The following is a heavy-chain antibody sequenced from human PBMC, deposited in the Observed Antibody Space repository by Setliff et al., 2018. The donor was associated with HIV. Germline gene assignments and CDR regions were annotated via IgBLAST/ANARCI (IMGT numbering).Heavy chain of an antibody. CDR2: FDPEDGET. CDR3: ARQGFVPLGAHQFDY. Sequence: AASVKVSCKVSGYTLTELSMHWVRQAPGKGLEWMGGFDPEDGETIYAQKFQGRVTMTEDTSTDTAYMELSSLRSEDTAVYYCARQGFVPLGAHQFDYWGPGTLVTVSS. CDR1: GYTLTELS. D-gene: IGHD3-16*01. V-gene: IGHV1-24*01. J-gene: IGHJ4*02.